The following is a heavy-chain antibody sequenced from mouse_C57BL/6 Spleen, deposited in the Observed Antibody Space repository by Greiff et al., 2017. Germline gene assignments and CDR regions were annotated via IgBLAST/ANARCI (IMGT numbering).Heavy chain of an antibody. J-gene: IGHJ1*03. V-gene: IGHV1-64*01. CDR2: IHPNSGST. D-gene: IGHD1-1*01. CDR1: GYTFTSYW. CDR3: ARDRMTTVVADWYFDV. Sequence: QVQLQQPGAELVKPGASVKLSCKASGYTFTSYWMNWVKQRPGQGLEWIGMIHPNSGSTNYNEKFKSKATLTVDKSSSTAYMQLSSLTSEDAAVYYCARDRMTTVVADWYFDVWGTGTTVTVAS.